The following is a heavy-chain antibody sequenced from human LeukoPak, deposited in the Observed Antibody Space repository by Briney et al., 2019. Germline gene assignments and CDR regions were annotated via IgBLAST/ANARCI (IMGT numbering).Heavy chain of an antibody. CDR1: GFTFINYG. CDR3: ARSVYNYGPGADY. D-gene: IGHD5-12*01. CDR2: ITGSGGRA. J-gene: IGHJ4*02. V-gene: IGHV3-23*01. Sequence: GGSLRLSCAASGFTFINYGMSWVRQAPGKGLEWISTITGSGGRAHYADSVEGRFIISRDNSKNTLYLQMNSLRAEDTAVYYCARSVYNYGPGADYWGQGTLVTVSS.